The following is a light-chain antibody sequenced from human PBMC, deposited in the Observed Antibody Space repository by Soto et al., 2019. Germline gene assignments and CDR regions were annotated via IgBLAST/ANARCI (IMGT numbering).Light chain of an antibody. Sequence: DIVMTQSPDSLAVSLGERATINCKSSRSVLFSSNNKNYLAWYQQKAGQPPKLLIYWASTRESGVPDRFSGSGFVTDFALTISSLQAEDVAVYYCQQYYVNPKTFGQGTKVEIK. CDR2: WAS. CDR3: QQYYVNPKT. J-gene: IGKJ1*01. CDR1: RSVLFSSNNKNY. V-gene: IGKV4-1*01.